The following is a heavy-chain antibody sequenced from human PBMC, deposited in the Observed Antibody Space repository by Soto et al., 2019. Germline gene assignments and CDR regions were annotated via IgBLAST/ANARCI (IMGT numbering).Heavy chain of an antibody. D-gene: IGHD6-13*01. CDR3: AHRRCSSWWGNWFDP. Sequence: QITLKESGPTLVKPTQTLTLTCTFSGFSLSTSGVGVGWMRQPPGKALEWLALIYWNDDKRYSPSLKRRTTSTKDTFKNQVVLTMTNMDPVDTATYYCAHRRCSSWWGNWFDPWGQGTLVTVSS. V-gene: IGHV2-5*01. CDR1: GFSLSTSGVG. J-gene: IGHJ5*02. CDR2: IYWNDDK.